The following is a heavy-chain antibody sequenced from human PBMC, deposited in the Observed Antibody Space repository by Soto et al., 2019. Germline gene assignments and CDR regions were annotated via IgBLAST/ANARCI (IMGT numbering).Heavy chain of an antibody. CDR2: IWYDGSNK. V-gene: IGHV3-33*01. D-gene: IGHD3-16*01. J-gene: IGHJ5*02. CDR1: GFTFSSYG. CDR3: ARAWDYDYIWGSLSP. Sequence: QVQLVESGGGVVQPGRSLRLSCAASGFTFSSYGMHWVRQAPGKGLEWVAVIWYDGSNKYYADSVKGRFTISRDNSKNTLYLQMNSLRAEDTAVYYCARAWDYDYIWGSLSPWGQGTLVTVSS.